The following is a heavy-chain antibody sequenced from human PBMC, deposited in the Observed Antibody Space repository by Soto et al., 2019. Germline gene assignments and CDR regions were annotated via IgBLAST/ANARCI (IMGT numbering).Heavy chain of an antibody. CDR1: GFTFSNYG. Sequence: GGSLRLSCAASGFTFSNYGMHWVRQTPGKGLEWVAVISFDGSNKYNADSVKGRFTISRDNSKNTLYLQMNSLRAEDTAVYYCAKGPRCSGGSCNSDGMDVWGQGTTVTVSS. J-gene: IGHJ6*02. CDR2: ISFDGSNK. V-gene: IGHV3-30*18. D-gene: IGHD2-15*01. CDR3: AKGPRCSGGSCNSDGMDV.